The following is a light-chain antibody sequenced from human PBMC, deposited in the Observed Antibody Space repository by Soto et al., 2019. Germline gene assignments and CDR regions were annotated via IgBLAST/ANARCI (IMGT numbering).Light chain of an antibody. CDR2: GAS. V-gene: IGKV1-39*01. CDR1: QSIRSS. Sequence: DIQMTQSPSSLSASVGDRVTITCRTSQSIRSSLNWYQQKPGKALKLVIYGASNLQSGVPPRFSGSGSGSEFTLTISGLQPDDFAIYFCQQSYSLPLTFGPGTKVDV. CDR3: QQSYSLPLT. J-gene: IGKJ3*01.